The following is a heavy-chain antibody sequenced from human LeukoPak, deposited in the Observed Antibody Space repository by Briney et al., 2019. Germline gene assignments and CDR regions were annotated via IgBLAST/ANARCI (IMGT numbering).Heavy chain of an antibody. CDR3: ARAVATVKGWHYYYYMDV. J-gene: IGHJ6*03. CDR1: GGTFSSYA. V-gene: IGHV1-69*13. Sequence: GASVKVSCKASGGTFSSYAISWVRQAPGQGLEWMGGIIPIFGTANYAQKFQGRVTITADESTSTAYMELSSLRSEDTAVYYCARAVATVKGWHYYYYMDVWGKGTTVTVSS. CDR2: IIPIFGTA. D-gene: IGHD4-11*01.